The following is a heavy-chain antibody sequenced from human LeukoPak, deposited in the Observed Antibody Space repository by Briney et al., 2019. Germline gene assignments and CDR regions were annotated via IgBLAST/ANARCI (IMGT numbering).Heavy chain of an antibody. Sequence: ASVKVSCKASGYTFTSYGISWVRQAPGQGLEWMGWISAYNGNTNYAQRLQGRVTMTTDTSTSTAYMELRSLRSDDTAVYYCARGSRTQLELWPFDIWGQGTMVTVSS. J-gene: IGHJ3*02. CDR3: ARGSRTQLELWPFDI. D-gene: IGHD1-7*01. V-gene: IGHV1-18*01. CDR1: GYTFTSYG. CDR2: ISAYNGNT.